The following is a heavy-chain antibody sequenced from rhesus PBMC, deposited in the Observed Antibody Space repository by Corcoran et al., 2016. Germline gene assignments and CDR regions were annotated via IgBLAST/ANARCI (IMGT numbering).Heavy chain of an antibody. CDR1: GYSISSNY. Sequence: QVQLQESGPGLVEPSETLSLTCAVSGYSISSNYSSNWIRQPPGKGLEWIGGIYGSGGSNYLNPSLKSRVTLSVDTSKNQFSLKLNSVTAADTAVYYCAGDALDSWGQGVVVIVSS. J-gene: IGHJ6*01. V-gene: IGHV4S14*01. CDR3: AGDALDS. CDR2: IYGSGGSN.